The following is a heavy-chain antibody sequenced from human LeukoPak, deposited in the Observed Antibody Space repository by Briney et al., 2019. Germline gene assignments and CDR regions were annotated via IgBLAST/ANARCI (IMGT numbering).Heavy chain of an antibody. D-gene: IGHD3-9*01. V-gene: IGHV1-8*01. Sequence: VASVKVSCKASGYTFTSYDINWVRQATGQGLEWMGWMNPNSGNTGYAQRFQGRVTMTRNTSISTAYMELSSLRSEDTAVYYCAILRYFDWLGKDNWFDPWGQGTLVTVSS. J-gene: IGHJ5*02. CDR3: AILRYFDWLGKDNWFDP. CDR1: GYTFTSYD. CDR2: MNPNSGNT.